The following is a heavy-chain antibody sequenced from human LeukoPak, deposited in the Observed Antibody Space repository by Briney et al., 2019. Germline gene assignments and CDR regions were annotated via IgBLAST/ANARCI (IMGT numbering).Heavy chain of an antibody. J-gene: IGHJ4*02. CDR1: GFTVSSNY. V-gene: IGHV3-74*01. CDR2: INRDGSST. Sequence: PGGSLRLSCAASGFTVSSNYMSWVRQAPGKGLEWVSRINRDGSSTSYADSVKGRFTISRDNARNTLYLQMNSLRAEDTAVYYCARGGGYSYGSFDYWGQGTLVTVSS. CDR3: ARGGGYSYGSFDY. D-gene: IGHD5-18*01.